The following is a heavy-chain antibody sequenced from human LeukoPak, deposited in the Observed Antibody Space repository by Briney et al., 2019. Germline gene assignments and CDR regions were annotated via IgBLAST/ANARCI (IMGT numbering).Heavy chain of an antibody. Sequence: GGSLRLSCAASGFTFSSYGMHWVRQAPGKGLEWVSVIGGSDGRTFYADSVKGRFTISRDNSKNTLYLQTNSLRAEDTAVYSCARGSGGSSYSGVDYWGQGTLVTVSS. V-gene: IGHV3-23*01. CDR1: GFTFSSYG. CDR3: ARGSGGSSYSGVDY. D-gene: IGHD2-15*01. J-gene: IGHJ4*02. CDR2: IGGSDGRT.